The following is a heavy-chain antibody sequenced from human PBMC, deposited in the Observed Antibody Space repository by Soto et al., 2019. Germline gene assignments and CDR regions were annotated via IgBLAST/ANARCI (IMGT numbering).Heavy chain of an antibody. J-gene: IGHJ5*01. D-gene: IGHD3-3*01. CDR2: INGGGDVK. CDR3: ARLSGDGFWKSYSPYNLFES. Sequence: GGSLRLSCAASGFAFANYEMHWVRQAPGKGLDWVAYINGGGDVKYYADSVEGRFTISRDNAKNALFLQMDNLRAEDTAIYYCARLSGDGFWKSYSPYNLFESWGQGALATVSS. CDR1: GFAFANYE. V-gene: IGHV3-48*03.